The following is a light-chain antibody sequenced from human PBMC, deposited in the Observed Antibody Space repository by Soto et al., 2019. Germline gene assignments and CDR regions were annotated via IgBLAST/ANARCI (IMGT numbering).Light chain of an antibody. J-gene: IGKJ4*01. V-gene: IGKV1-33*01. CDR2: DAS. CDR3: QQYYNLPLT. Sequence: FQVTRTPSTRSSPLGARLSNTCQASQDISNYLNWYQQKPGKAPKLLIYDASNLETGVPSRFSGSGSGTDFTFTISSLQPEDIATYYCQQYYNLPLTFGGGTKVDIK. CDR1: QDISNY.